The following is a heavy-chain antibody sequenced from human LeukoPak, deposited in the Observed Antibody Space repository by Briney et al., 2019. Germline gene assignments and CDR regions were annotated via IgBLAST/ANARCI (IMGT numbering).Heavy chain of an antibody. J-gene: IGHJ6*03. CDR3: ARAPAGPPYYYMNV. Sequence: SETLSLTCTVSGGSISSYYWSWIRQPPGRGLEWIGYIYYSGSTNYNPSLKSRVTISVDTSKSQFSLNLSSVTAADTAVYYCARAPAGPPYYYMNVWGKGTTVTVSS. CDR1: GGSISSYY. CDR2: IYYSGST. V-gene: IGHV4-59*01.